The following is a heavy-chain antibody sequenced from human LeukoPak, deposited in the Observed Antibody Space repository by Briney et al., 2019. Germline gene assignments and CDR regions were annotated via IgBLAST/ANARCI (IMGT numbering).Heavy chain of an antibody. Sequence: GGSLRLSCAASGFTFSSYWMHWVRQAPGKGLVWVSRINSDGSSTDYADSVKGRFTISRDNAENTLYLQMNSLTAEDTAVYYCASRPRGTYFFDHWGQGTLVTVSS. CDR2: INSDGSST. J-gene: IGHJ4*02. CDR1: GFTFSSYW. D-gene: IGHD3-16*01. CDR3: ASRPRGTYFFDH. V-gene: IGHV3-74*01.